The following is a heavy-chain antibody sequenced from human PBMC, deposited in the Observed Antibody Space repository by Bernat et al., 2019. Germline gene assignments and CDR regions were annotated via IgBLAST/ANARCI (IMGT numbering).Heavy chain of an antibody. CDR2: IEHGGGEK. J-gene: IGHJ3*02. D-gene: IGHD2-2*01. Sequence: EVQLVESGGGLIQPGGSLRLSCAASGFTVSSNYMSWVRQAPGKGLEWVANIEHGGGEKNYVDSVKGRFTISRENGRSSVYLQMNTLRAEDTAMYYGARYCSSTACTDAFDIWGQGTMVTVSS. CDR3: ARYCSSTACTDAFDI. V-gene: IGHV3-7*03. CDR1: GFTVSSNY.